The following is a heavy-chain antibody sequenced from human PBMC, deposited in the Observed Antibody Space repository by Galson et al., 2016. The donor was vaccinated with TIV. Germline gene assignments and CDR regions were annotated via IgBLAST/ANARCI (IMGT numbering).Heavy chain of an antibody. J-gene: IGHJ6*03. V-gene: IGHV1-69*15. CDR3: ARVRFGELSGYYYYMDV. CDR2: IIPILGSS. CDR1: GDTFASYA. Sequence: CKASGDTFASYAFSWVRQAPGQGLEVMGRIIPILGSSDYAQRFQGRVTITADASTSTVYMELRSLRSEDTAMYYCARVRFGELSGYYYYMDVWGKGTTVTVSS. D-gene: IGHD3-10*01.